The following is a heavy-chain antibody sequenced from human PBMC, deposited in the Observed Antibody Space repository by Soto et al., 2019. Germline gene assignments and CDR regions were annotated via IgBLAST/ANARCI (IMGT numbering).Heavy chain of an antibody. J-gene: IGHJ6*02. CDR3: ASVNYDILTGYINMDV. Sequence: PGXSQRLSCAASGFTFRDHFLDWVRQTPGKGLEWLAPXDPSAXYPNHSPSFQXXVTISDDXXTSTDYLQRSSLQPSDPAMYYCASVNYDILTGYINMDVWAQATTFT. D-gene: IGHD3-9*01. V-gene: IGHV5-10-1*01. CDR1: GFTFRDHF. CDR2: XDPSAXYP.